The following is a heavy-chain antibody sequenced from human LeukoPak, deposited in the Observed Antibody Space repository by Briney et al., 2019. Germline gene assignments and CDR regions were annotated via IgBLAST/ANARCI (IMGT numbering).Heavy chain of an antibody. CDR3: ARDPPDY. Sequence: GGSLRLSCAAPGFTFSSYWMSWVRQAPGKGLEWVANIKQDGSEKYYVDSVKGRFTISRDNAKNSLYLQMNSLRAEDTAVYYCARDPPDYWGQGTLVTVSS. CDR2: IKQDGSEK. V-gene: IGHV3-7*01. CDR1: GFTFSSYW. J-gene: IGHJ4*02.